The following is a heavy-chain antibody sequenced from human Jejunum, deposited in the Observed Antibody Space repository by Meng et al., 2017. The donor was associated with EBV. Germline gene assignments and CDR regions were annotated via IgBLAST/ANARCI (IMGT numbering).Heavy chain of an antibody. V-gene: IGHV4-4*02. CDR1: GGSISTDNW. CDR3: ARDRGVEDY. J-gene: IGHJ4*02. Sequence: QVHLRASGPGLVKPAGTLSLTRAVSGGSISTDNWWSWVRQPPGKGLEYIGEIHHSGSTKYNPSLKSRVTISVDKSNNHFSLKLSSVTAADTAVYYCARDRGVEDYWGQGTLVTVSS. CDR2: IHHSGST. D-gene: IGHD5-24*01.